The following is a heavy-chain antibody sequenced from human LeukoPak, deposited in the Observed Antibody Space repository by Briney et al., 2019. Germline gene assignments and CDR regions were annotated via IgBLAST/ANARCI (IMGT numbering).Heavy chain of an antibody. J-gene: IGHJ6*02. D-gene: IGHD3-3*02. CDR3: ARDPGTHFWSGYWYYYYGMDV. Sequence: SVTVSCKASGGTFSSYAISWVRQAPGQGREWMGGIIPIFGTANYAQKFQGRVTITADESTSTAYMELSSLRSEDTAVYYCARDPGTHFWSGYWYYYYGMDVWGQGTTVTVSS. V-gene: IGHV1-69*13. CDR1: GGTFSSYA. CDR2: IIPIFGTA.